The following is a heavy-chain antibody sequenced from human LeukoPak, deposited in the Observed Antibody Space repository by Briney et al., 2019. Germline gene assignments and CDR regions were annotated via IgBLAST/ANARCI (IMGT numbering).Heavy chain of an antibody. J-gene: IGHJ4*02. Sequence: SETLSLTCAVYGGSFSGYYWSWIRQPPGKGLEWIGEINHSGSTNYNPSLKSRVTISVDTSKNQFSLKLSSVTAADTAAYYCARGRYSSGWLYYFDYWGQGTLVTVSS. CDR3: ARGRYSSGWLYYFDY. CDR1: GGSFSGYY. D-gene: IGHD6-19*01. CDR2: INHSGST. V-gene: IGHV4-34*01.